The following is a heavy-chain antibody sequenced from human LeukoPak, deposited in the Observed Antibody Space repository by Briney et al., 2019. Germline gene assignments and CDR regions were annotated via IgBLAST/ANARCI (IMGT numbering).Heavy chain of an antibody. CDR1: GGSFSGYY. V-gene: IGHV4-34*01. Sequence: PSETLSLTCAVYGGSFSGYYWSWIRQPPGKGLEWIGEINHSGSTNYNPSLKSRVTISVDTSKNQFSLNLNSVTAADTAVYYCARRPPSYSDNSGTYYLGGFDYWGQGTLVTVSS. CDR3: ARRPPSYSDNSGTYYLGGFDY. CDR2: INHSGST. J-gene: IGHJ4*02. D-gene: IGHD3-10*01.